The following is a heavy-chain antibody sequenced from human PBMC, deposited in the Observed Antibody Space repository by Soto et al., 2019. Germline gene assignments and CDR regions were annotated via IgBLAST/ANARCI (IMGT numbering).Heavy chain of an antibody. D-gene: IGHD6-19*01. J-gene: IGHJ6*02. V-gene: IGHV3-30*18. CDR2: ISYDGSNK. CDR3: AKDRSSSGWNGDYAMDV. CDR1: EFTFGTYA. Sequence: QVQLVESGGGVVQPGRSLRLSCAASEFTFGTYAMHWVRQAPGKGLDWVALISYDGSNKYYADSVKGQFTISRDNSKNTLYLQVNSLRPEDTAVYYCAKDRSSSGWNGDYAMDVWGQGTTVTVSS.